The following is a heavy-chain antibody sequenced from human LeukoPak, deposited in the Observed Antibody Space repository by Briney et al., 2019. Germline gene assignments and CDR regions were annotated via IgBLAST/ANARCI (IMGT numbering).Heavy chain of an antibody. D-gene: IGHD2-2*01. CDR3: ARVVPATYYYYGMDV. CDR2: INPNSGGT. Sequence: GASVKVSCKASGYTFTGYYMHWVRQAPGQGLEWMGWINPNSGGTNYAQKFQGRVTMTRNTSISTAYMELSSLRSEDTAVYYCARVVPATYYYYGMDVWGQGTTVTVSS. J-gene: IGHJ6*02. CDR1: GYTFTGYY. V-gene: IGHV1-2*02.